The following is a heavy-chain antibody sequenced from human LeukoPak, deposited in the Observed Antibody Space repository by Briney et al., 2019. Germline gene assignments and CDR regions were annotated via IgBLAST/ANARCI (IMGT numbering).Heavy chain of an antibody. Sequence: GASVKVSCKASGYTFTSYDINWVQQATGQGLEWMGWMNPNSGNTGYAQKFQGRLTMTRDTSIRTAYMELSSLKSEDTAVYYCARRLDTIEFDPWGQGTLVTVSS. CDR3: ARRLDTIEFDP. CDR2: MNPNSGNT. D-gene: IGHD5-12*01. CDR1: GYTFTSYD. J-gene: IGHJ5*02. V-gene: IGHV1-8*02.